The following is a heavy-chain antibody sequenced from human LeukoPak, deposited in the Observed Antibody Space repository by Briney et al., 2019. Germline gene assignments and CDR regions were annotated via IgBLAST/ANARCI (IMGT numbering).Heavy chain of an antibody. CDR2: IIPIFGIA. J-gene: IGHJ4*02. Sequence: SVKVSCKASGYTFTSYYMHWVRQAPGQGLEWMGRIIPIFGIANYAQKFQGRVTITADKSTSTAYMELSSLRSEDTAVYYCARARDGAGYCSSTSCHYYFDYWGQGTLVTVSS. CDR3: ARARDGAGYCSSTSCHYYFDY. D-gene: IGHD2-2*01. CDR1: GYTFTSYY. V-gene: IGHV1-69*04.